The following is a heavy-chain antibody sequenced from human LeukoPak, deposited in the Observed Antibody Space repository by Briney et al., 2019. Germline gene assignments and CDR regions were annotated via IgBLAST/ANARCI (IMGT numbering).Heavy chain of an antibody. CDR2: VYFSGTT. D-gene: IGHD2-2*01. CDR1: GDSVSSSTYS. V-gene: IGHV4-39*01. Sequence: SETLSLTCTVSGDSVSSSTYSWGWIRQPPGKGLDWIGNVYFSGTTYYNPSLKSRVIISVDTSKNQFSLRLHSVTAADTAVYYCARLPVGMILNHYYIDVWGKGTTVTVSS. J-gene: IGHJ6*03. CDR3: ARLPVGMILNHYYIDV.